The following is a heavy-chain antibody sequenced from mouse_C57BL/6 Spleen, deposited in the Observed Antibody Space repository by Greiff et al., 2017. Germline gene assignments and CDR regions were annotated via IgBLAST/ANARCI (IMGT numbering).Heavy chain of an antibody. CDR1: GYTFTSYW. D-gene: IGHD2-1*01. CDR2: IYPGSGST. V-gene: IGHV1-55*01. CDR3: ARSGGGNPCAMDY. Sequence: VQLQQPGAELVKPGASVKMSCKASGYTFTSYWITWVKQRPGQGLEWIGDIYPGSGSTNYNEKFKSKATLTVDTSSSTAYMQLSSLTSEDSAVYYCARSGGGNPCAMDYWGQGTSVTVSS. J-gene: IGHJ4*01.